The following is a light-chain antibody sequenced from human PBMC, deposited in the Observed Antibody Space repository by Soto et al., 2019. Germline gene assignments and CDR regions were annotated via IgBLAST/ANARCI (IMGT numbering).Light chain of an antibody. CDR1: QNINNY. CDR2: DAS. CDR3: QQYENLPT. J-gene: IGKJ5*01. V-gene: IGKV1-33*01. Sequence: DIQMTHSPSCLSASVGDRFAITCQASQNINNYLNWYQQKPGRAPKLLIYDASNLEAGVPSRFRGSGSGTDFTFTISRLQPEDIATYYCQQYENLPTFGQGTRLEIK.